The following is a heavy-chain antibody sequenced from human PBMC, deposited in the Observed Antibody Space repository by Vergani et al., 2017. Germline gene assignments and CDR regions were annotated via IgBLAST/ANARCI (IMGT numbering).Heavy chain of an antibody. J-gene: IGHJ4*02. V-gene: IGHV4-39*01. Sequence: QVQLQESGPGLVKPSETLSLTCPVSGDSVISTDYHWGWIRQPPGKGLEWIGGMEYSGSTPYNPSLESRISISFETHKNQFSLRLTSVTAADTALYYCASKRGACRAAYCHSYDFWGPGTLVGVSS. D-gene: IGHD2-15*01. CDR3: ASKRGACRAAYCHSYDF. CDR2: MEYSGST. CDR1: GDSVISTDYH.